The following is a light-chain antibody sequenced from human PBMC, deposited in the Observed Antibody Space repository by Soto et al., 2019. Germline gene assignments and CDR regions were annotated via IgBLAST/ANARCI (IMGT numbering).Light chain of an antibody. CDR3: QSYDSRV. V-gene: IGLV1-40*01. CDR2: GNS. Sequence: QSVLTQPPSVSGAPGQRVTISCTGSSSNIGAGYDVHWYQQLPGTAPKLLIYGNSNRPSGVPDRFPGSKSGTSASLAITGLQAEDEADYYCQSYDSRVFGTGTKVTVL. CDR1: SSNIGAGYD. J-gene: IGLJ1*01.